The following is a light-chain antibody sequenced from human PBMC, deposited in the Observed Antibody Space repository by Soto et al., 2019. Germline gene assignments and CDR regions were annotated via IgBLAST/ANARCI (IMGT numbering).Light chain of an antibody. V-gene: IGKV2-28*01. CDR3: MQAIQAPRT. J-gene: IGKJ1*01. Sequence: DIVLTQSPLSLPVTPGEPASISCRSSQSLLHSNGNLYLDWYLQKPGQSPQLLIYLGSIRASGVPDRVSGSGSGTDFTLKITRVEAEDVGVYYCMQAIQAPRTFGLGTKVEIK. CDR1: QSLLHSNGNLY. CDR2: LGS.